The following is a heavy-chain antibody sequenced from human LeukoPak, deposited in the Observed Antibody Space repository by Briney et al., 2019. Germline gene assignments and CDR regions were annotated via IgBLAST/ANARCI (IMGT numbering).Heavy chain of an antibody. J-gene: IGHJ4*02. D-gene: IGHD3-22*01. Sequence: GGSLRLSCAASGFTFNTYGMSWVRQAPGKGLDWVSAISGSGGSTNYVDSVTGRFTISRDDSKNTLYLQMNSLRAEDTAVYYCAKDRYYDNTGDHYESEYWGQGTLVTVSS. CDR3: AKDRYYDNTGDHYESEY. CDR1: GFTFNTYG. CDR2: ISGSGGST. V-gene: IGHV3-23*01.